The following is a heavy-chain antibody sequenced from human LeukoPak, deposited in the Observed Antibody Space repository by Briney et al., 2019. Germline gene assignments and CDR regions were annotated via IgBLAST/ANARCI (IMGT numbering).Heavy chain of an antibody. CDR3: AKGKSTVALDWFDP. CDR1: GFTFSNYV. D-gene: IGHD1-14*01. J-gene: IGHJ5*02. CDR2: ILGSGSGT. V-gene: IGHV3-23*01. Sequence: SGGSLRLSCVASGFTFSNYVMTWVRQAPGKGLEWVSSILGSGSGTYYADSVGGRFTISRDNSRTTLYLQMDSLRTEDTAVYYCAKGKSTVALDWFDPWGQGTLVTVSS.